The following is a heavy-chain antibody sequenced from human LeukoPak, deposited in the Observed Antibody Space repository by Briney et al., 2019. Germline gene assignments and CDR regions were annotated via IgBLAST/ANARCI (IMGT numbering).Heavy chain of an antibody. CDR1: GGSFSGYY. CDR3: ARGLGGSGSYYYYYYYGMDV. D-gene: IGHD3-10*01. Sequence: PSETLSLTCAVYGGSFSGYYWSWIRQPPGKGLEWIGEINHSGSTNYNPSLKSRVTISVDTSKNQFSLKLSSVTAADTAVYYCARGLGGSGSYYYYYYYGMDVWGQGTTVTVSS. V-gene: IGHV4-34*01. CDR2: INHSGST. J-gene: IGHJ6*02.